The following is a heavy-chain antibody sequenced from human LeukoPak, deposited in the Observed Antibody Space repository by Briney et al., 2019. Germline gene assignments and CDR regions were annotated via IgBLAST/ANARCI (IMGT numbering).Heavy chain of an antibody. Sequence: ASVKVSCKASGYTFTSYGISWVRQAPGQGLEWMGWISAYSGNTNYAQKLQGRVTMTTDTSTSTAYMELRSLRSDDTAVYYCARGETDTAMVTVDYWGQGTLVTVSS. V-gene: IGHV1-18*01. CDR3: ARGETDTAMVTVDY. J-gene: IGHJ4*02. CDR1: GYTFTSYG. D-gene: IGHD5-18*01. CDR2: ISAYSGNT.